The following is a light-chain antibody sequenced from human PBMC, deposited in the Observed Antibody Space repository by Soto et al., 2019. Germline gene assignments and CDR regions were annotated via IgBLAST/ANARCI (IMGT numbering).Light chain of an antibody. J-gene: IGLJ2*01. Sequence: QSVLTQPPSVSAAPGQRVTISCSGTTSNIGDSYVAWYQQVPTTAPRLLIYDSSKRPSGTPDRFSASKSGTSATLGISGLETGDEGDYFCATWDSGLSAVVFGGGPKLTVL. CDR2: DSS. CDR1: TSNIGDSY. V-gene: IGLV1-51*01. CDR3: ATWDSGLSAVV.